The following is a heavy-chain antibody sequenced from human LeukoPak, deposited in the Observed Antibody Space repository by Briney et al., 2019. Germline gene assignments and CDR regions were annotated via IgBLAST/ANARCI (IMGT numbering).Heavy chain of an antibody. Sequence: ASVKVSCKASGYTFTGYYMHWVRQAPGQGLEWMGWINPNSGGTNYAQKFQGRVTMTTDTSTSTAYMELRSLRSDDTAVYYCARDFVSCGGDCYSLVYNYMDVWGKGTTVTVSS. D-gene: IGHD2-21*02. CDR1: GYTFTGYY. CDR3: ARDFVSCGGDCYSLVYNYMDV. V-gene: IGHV1-2*02. CDR2: INPNSGGT. J-gene: IGHJ6*03.